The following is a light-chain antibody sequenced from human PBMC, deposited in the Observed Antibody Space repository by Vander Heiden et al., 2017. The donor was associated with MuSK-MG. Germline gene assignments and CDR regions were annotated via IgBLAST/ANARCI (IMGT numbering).Light chain of an antibody. CDR3: QQRSDWIT. CDR1: TSVGRY. V-gene: IGKV3-11*01. CDR2: ETA. J-gene: IGKJ5*01. Sequence: EIVLTQSPATLSLSPVERATLSGRASTSVGRYLAWYQQKPGQAPRLLSYETANRAAGVPARFSGRGSGTAFTLTISSLEPEDFAVYYCQQRSDWITFGQGTRLEIK.